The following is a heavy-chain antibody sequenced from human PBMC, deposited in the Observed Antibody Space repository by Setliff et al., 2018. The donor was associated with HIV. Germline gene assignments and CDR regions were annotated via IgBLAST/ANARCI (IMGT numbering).Heavy chain of an antibody. J-gene: IGHJ6*02. CDR1: GYTFTSYD. Sequence: GASVKVSCKASGYTFTSYDISWVRQAPGQGLEWMGWISAYNGNTNYAQKLQGRVTMTTDTSTSTAYMELRSLRSGDTAVYYCAREIGDYYDSSGYYPPTDYYYGMDVWGQGTTVTVSS. CDR2: ISAYNGNT. V-gene: IGHV1-18*01. D-gene: IGHD3-22*01. CDR3: AREIGDYYDSSGYYPPTDYYYGMDV.